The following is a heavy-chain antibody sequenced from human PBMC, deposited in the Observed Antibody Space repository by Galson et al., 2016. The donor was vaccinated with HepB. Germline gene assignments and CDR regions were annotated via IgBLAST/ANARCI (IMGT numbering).Heavy chain of an antibody. CDR3: AKRISMIVVVNFDY. D-gene: IGHD3-22*01. V-gene: IGHV3-23*01. CDR1: GFTFRNYA. CDR2: ISGSGGST. J-gene: IGHJ4*02. Sequence: SLRLSCAASGFTFRNYAMSWVRQAPGTGLEWVSGISGSGGSTYYADSVKGRFTISRDNSKNMLYMQMNSLRAEDTAVYYCAKRISMIVVVNFDYWGQGTLVPVSS.